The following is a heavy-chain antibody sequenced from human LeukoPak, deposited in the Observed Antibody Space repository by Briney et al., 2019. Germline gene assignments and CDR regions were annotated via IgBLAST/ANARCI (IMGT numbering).Heavy chain of an antibody. V-gene: IGHV1-2*02. Sequence: ASVKVSCKASGYTFTGYYMHWVRQAPGQGLEWMGWINPNSGGTNYAQKFQGRVTMARDTSISTAYMELSRLRSDDTAVYYCARDLGDYYDSSGSLDYWGQGTLVTVSS. CDR1: GYTFTGYY. D-gene: IGHD3-22*01. CDR2: INPNSGGT. J-gene: IGHJ4*02. CDR3: ARDLGDYYDSSGSLDY.